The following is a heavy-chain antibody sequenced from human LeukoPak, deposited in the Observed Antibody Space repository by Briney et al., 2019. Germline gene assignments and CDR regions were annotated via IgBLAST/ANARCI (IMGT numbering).Heavy chain of an antibody. CDR3: ARGYNWVSPTRNFYYMDV. CDR2: IFTSGST. D-gene: IGHD1-20*01. CDR1: GGSISSYY. J-gene: IGHJ6*03. V-gene: IGHV4-4*07. Sequence: SETLSLTCTVSGGSISSYYWSWIRQPAGKGLEWIGRIFTSGSTNYNASLRSRVTMSVATSKNQFSLKLSSVTAADTAVYYCARGYNWVSPTRNFYYMDVWGKGTTVTAPS.